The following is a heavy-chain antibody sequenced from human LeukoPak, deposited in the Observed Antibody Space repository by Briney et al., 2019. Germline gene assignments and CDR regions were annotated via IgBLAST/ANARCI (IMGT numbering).Heavy chain of an antibody. Sequence: ASVKVSCKASGYIFTDYYIHWVRQAPGQELGWMGRINPNSGGTNYAQKFQGRVTMTRDTSISTAYTELSSLRSEDTATYYCARGRSSSWSPGWFDPWGQGTLVTVSS. D-gene: IGHD6-13*01. CDR2: INPNSGGT. CDR3: ARGRSSSWSPGWFDP. V-gene: IGHV1/OR15-1*01. J-gene: IGHJ5*02. CDR1: GYIFTDYY.